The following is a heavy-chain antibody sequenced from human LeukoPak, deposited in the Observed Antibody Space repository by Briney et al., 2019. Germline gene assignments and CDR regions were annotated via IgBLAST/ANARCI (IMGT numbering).Heavy chain of an antibody. CDR1: GYTFNTYG. CDR2: ISAYNGNT. D-gene: IGHD6-19*01. CDR3: ARDGRQWVPLNWFDP. Sequence: GASVKVSCKASGYTFNTYGINWVRQAPGQGLKWMGWISAYNGNTNYARNFQGRITLTTDTSTSTAYMELTSLRFDDTAVYYCARDGRQWVPLNWFDPWGQGTLVIVSS. V-gene: IGHV1-18*04. J-gene: IGHJ5*02.